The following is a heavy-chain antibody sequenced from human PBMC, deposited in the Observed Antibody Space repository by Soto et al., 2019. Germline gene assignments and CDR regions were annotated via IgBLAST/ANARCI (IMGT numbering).Heavy chain of an antibody. J-gene: IGHJ4*02. V-gene: IGHV3-48*02. Sequence: GGSLRLSCAASGFTFSSYSMNWVRQAPGKGLEWVSYISSSSSTIYYADSVKGRFTISRVNAKNSLYLQMNSLRDEDTAVYYCVIGLRAKVDTDRPYFDYWGQGTLVTVSS. CDR2: ISSSSSTI. CDR3: VIGLRAKVDTDRPYFDY. D-gene: IGHD5-18*01. CDR1: GFTFSSYS.